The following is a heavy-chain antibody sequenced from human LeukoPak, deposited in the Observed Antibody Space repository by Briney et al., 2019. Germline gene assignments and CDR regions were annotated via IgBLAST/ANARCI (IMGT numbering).Heavy chain of an antibody. D-gene: IGHD3-3*01. CDR1: GYSFTSYW. J-gene: IGHJ4*02. Sequence: GESLKISCKGSGYSFTSYWIGWVRQMPGKGLEWMGIIYPGDSDIRYSPSFQGLVTISADKSITTAYLQWSSLKASDTAMYYCARGGDFWSGYYFYFDYWGQGTLVTVSS. V-gene: IGHV5-51*01. CDR2: IYPGDSDI. CDR3: ARGGDFWSGYYFYFDY.